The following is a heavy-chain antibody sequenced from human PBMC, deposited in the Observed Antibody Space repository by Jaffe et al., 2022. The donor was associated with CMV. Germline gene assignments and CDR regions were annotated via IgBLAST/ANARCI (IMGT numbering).Heavy chain of an antibody. Sequence: QVQLVESGGGVVQPGRSLRLSCAASGFTFSSYGMHWVRQAPGKGLEWVAVISYDGSNKYYADSVKGRFTISRDNSKNTLYLQMNSLRAEDTAVYYCAKESGALHRDSYYYYYYGMDVWVQGTTVTVSS. CDR2: ISYDGSNK. CDR1: GFTFSSYG. J-gene: IGHJ6*02. D-gene: IGHD1-26*01. V-gene: IGHV3-30*18. CDR3: AKESGALHRDSYYYYYYGMDV.